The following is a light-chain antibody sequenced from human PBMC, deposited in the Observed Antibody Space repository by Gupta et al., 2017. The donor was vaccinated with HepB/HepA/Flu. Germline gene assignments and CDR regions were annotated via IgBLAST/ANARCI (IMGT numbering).Light chain of an antibody. V-gene: IGKV3-15*01. CDR3: QQYKDWPLT. CDR1: KSISGS. J-gene: IGKJ4*01. Sequence: EIVMTQSPATLSVSTEERATFSCRASKSISGSLAWYQQKPGQAPRLLIYGASTGATDVPARFSGSGSGTEYTLTISSLQAEDFAIYYCQQYKDWPLTFGGGTKVEIK. CDR2: GAS.